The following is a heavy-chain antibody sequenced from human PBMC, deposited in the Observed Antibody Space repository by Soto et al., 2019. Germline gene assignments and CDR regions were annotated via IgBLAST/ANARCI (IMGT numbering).Heavy chain of an antibody. V-gene: IGHV1-69*02. CDR1: GGTFSSYT. CDR2: IIPILGIA. D-gene: IGHD4-17*01. Sequence: QVQLVQSGAEVKKPGSSVKVSCKASGGTFSSYTISWVRQAPGQGREWMGRIIPILGIANYAQKFQGGVTITADKSTSTAYMALSSLRSEDTAVYYCATVLRLRPVLLLEPYYYSMDVWGKGTTVTVSS. CDR3: ATVLRLRPVLLLEPYYYSMDV. J-gene: IGHJ6*03.